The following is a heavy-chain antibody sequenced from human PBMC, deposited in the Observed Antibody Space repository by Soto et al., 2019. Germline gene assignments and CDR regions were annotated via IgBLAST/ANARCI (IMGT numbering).Heavy chain of an antibody. CDR1: GFTFSSYS. V-gene: IGHV3-21*01. CDR2: ISSSSSYI. CDR3: ARDPGAYCSSTSCPIDY. D-gene: IGHD2-2*01. J-gene: IGHJ4*02. Sequence: GGSLRLSCAASGFTFSSYSMNWVRQAPGKGLEWVSSISSSSSYIYYADSVKGRFTISRDNAKNSLYLQMNSLRAEDTAVYYCARDPGAYCSSTSCPIDYWGQGTLVTVSS.